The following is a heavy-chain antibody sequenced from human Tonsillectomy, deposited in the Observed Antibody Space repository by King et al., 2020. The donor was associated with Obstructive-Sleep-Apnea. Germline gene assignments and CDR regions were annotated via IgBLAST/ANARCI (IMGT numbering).Heavy chain of an antibody. J-gene: IGHJ4*02. Sequence: LQLQESGPGLVKPSETLSLTCTVSGGSISSSSYYWGWIRQPPGKGLEWIGSIYYSGSTYYNPSLKGRVTISVDTSKNQFSLKLSSVTAADTAVYYCAGGEWGSSNLYHFDYWGQGTLVTVSS. CDR3: AGGEWGSSNLYHFDY. D-gene: IGHD7-27*01. CDR1: GGSISSSSYY. V-gene: IGHV4-39*07. CDR2: IYYSGST.